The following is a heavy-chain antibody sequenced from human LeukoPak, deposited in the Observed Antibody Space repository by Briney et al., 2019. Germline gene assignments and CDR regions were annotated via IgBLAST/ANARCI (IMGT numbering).Heavy chain of an antibody. Sequence: GGSLRLSCAASGFTFSGYTMSWVRQAPGKGLEWVSGINWNGGSTGYADSVKGRFTISRDNAKNSLYLQMNSLRAEDTALYYCARGGVQSYYFDYWGQGTLVTVSS. CDR1: GFTFSGYT. J-gene: IGHJ4*02. D-gene: IGHD3-16*01. V-gene: IGHV3-20*04. CDR2: INWNGGST. CDR3: ARGGVQSYYFDY.